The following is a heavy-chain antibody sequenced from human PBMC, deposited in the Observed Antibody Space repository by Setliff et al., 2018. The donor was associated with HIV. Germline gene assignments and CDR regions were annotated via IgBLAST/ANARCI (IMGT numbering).Heavy chain of an antibody. CDR1: GGSFSGYS. CDR2: IYYSGST. J-gene: IGHJ2*01. CDR3: LLWTGYYTYWFFDL. V-gene: IGHV4-34*03. Sequence: SETLSLTCAVYGGSFSGYSWTWIRQPPGKGLEWIGTIYYSGSTHFNPSLKSRLTISVDMSKNQLSLKLSSVTAADTAVYYCLLWTGYYTYWFFDLWGRGALVTVSS. D-gene: IGHD3-3*01.